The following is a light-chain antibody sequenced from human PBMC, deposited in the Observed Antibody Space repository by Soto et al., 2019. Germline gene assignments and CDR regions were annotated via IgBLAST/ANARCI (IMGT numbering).Light chain of an antibody. V-gene: IGKV1-5*03. CDR2: KAS. CDR3: QQYHIYSGT. CDR1: QTIDSW. Sequence: DIQMTQSPSTLSASVGDRVTITCRASQTIDSWLAWYQQRPGKPPNLLIYKASTLASGVPSRFSGSGSGTEFTLTFNSLQPDDCATYYCQQYHIYSGTFGQGTKVEIK. J-gene: IGKJ1*01.